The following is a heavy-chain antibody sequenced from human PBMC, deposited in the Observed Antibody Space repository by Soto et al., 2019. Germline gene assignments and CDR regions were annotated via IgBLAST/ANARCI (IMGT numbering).Heavy chain of an antibody. CDR3: ARGGSGYDWGGRDYYYYYMDV. Sequence: SETLSLTCTVSGGSISSGGYYWSWIRQHPGKGLEWIGYIYYSGSTYYNPSLKSRVTISVDTSKNQFSLKLSSVTAADTAVYYCARGGSGYDWGGRDYYYYYMDVWGKGTTVTVSS. CDR2: IYYSGST. V-gene: IGHV4-31*03. D-gene: IGHD5-12*01. CDR1: GGSISSGGYY. J-gene: IGHJ6*03.